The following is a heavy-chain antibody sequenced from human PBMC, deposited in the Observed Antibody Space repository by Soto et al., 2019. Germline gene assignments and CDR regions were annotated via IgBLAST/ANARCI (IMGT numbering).Heavy chain of an antibody. V-gene: IGHV3-30*18. D-gene: IGHD4-17*01. CDR2: ISYDGSNK. Sequence: QVQLVESGGGVVQPGRSLRLSCAASGFTFSSYGMHWVLQAPGQGLEWVAVISYDGSNKYYADSVKGRFTISRDNSKNTLYLQMNSLRAEDTAVYYCAKDGYGDYRLDYWGQGTLVTVSS. J-gene: IGHJ4*02. CDR1: GFTFSSYG. CDR3: AKDGYGDYRLDY.